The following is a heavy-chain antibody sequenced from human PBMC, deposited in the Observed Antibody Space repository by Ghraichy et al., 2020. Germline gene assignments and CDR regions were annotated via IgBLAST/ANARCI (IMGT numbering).Heavy chain of an antibody. Sequence: ASVKVSCKASGYTFTGYYMHWVRQAPGQGLEWMGWINPNSGGTNYAQKFQGRVTMTRDTSISTAYMELSRLRSDDTAVYYCARDMGYCSGGSCPDFDYWGQGTLVTVSS. CDR3: ARDMGYCSGGSCPDFDY. CDR1: GYTFTGYY. J-gene: IGHJ4*02. D-gene: IGHD2-15*01. CDR2: INPNSGGT. V-gene: IGHV1-2*02.